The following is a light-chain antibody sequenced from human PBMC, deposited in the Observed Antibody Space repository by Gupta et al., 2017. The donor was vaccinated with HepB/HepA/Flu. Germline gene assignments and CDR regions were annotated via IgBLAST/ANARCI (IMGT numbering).Light chain of an antibody. J-gene: IGKJ4*01. CDR3: QQRHSSFFT. V-gene: IGKV1-39*01. CDR1: QSIKNY. Sequence: DIQMTQSPSSLSASVGDRVTITCRASQSIKNYLNWYQQKPGKAPKVLIYAVSSLQSGVPSRFSGGGSGTDFTLTISRLQPEDIATYYCQQRHSSFFTFGRGTKVDIK. CDR2: AVS.